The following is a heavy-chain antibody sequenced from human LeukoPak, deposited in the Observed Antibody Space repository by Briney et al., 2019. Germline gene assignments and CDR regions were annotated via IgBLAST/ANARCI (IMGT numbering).Heavy chain of an antibody. CDR1: GYTFTSYY. CDR2: INPNSGGT. J-gene: IGHJ4*02. Sequence: GASVKVSCKASGYTFTSYYMHWVRQAPGQGLEWMGWINPNSGGTNYAQKFQGWVTMTRDTSISTAYMELSRLRSDDTAVYYCARGVVGATSYYFDYWGQGTLVTVSS. V-gene: IGHV1-2*04. D-gene: IGHD1-26*01. CDR3: ARGVVGATSYYFDY.